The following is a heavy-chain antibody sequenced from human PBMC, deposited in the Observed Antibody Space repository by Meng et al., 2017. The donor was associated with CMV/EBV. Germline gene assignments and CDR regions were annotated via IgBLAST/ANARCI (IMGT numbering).Heavy chain of an antibody. V-gene: IGHV2-5*01. D-gene: IGHD3-22*01. Sequence: SGPTLVNPTHTFTLTCTFSGFSLSTSGAGVGWIRQPPGKALEWLALIYWNDDKRYSPSLKSRLTITKDTSKNQVVLTMTNMDPVDTATYYCAHRYYDSSIGWFDPWGKGTLVTVSS. CDR1: GFSLSTSGAG. CDR3: AHRYYDSSIGWFDP. J-gene: IGHJ5*02. CDR2: IYWNDDK.